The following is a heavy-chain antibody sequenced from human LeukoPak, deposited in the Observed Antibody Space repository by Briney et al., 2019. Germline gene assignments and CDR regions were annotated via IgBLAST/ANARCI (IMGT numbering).Heavy chain of an antibody. D-gene: IGHD6-13*01. J-gene: IGHJ4*02. CDR3: ARGEQQLAYFDY. CDR1: GGTFSSYA. Sequence: GSSVKVSCKASGGTFSSYAISWVRQAPGQGVEWMGGIIPIFGTANYAQKFQGRVTITADESTSTAYMELSSLRSEDTAVYYCARGEQQLAYFDYWGQGTLVTVSS. CDR2: IIPIFGTA. V-gene: IGHV1-69*01.